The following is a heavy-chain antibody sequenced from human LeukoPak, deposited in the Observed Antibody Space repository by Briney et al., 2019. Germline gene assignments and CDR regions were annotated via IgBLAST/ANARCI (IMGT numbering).Heavy chain of an antibody. Sequence: GASVKVSCKASGYTFTSYGISWVRQAPGQGLEWMGWISAYNGNTTYAQKIKGRVTMTTDTSTSTAYMELRSLRSDDTAVYYCARIAYYDFWSGSHAHFDYWGQGTLVTVSS. V-gene: IGHV1-18*01. J-gene: IGHJ4*02. CDR3: ARIAYYDFWSGSHAHFDY. D-gene: IGHD3-3*01. CDR1: GYTFTSYG. CDR2: ISAYNGNT.